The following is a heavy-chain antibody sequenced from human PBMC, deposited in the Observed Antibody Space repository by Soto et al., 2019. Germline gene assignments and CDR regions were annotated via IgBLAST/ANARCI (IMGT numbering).Heavy chain of an antibody. D-gene: IGHD6-19*01. J-gene: IGHJ6*02. CDR2: ISYDGSNK. CDR3: AQGDGAGHYYGMDV. CDR1: GFTFSDNG. V-gene: IGHV3-30*18. Sequence: QVQLVESGGGVVQPGRSLTLFCAASGFTFSDNGMHWVRQAPGKGLEWVSVISYDGSNKYYGDSVKGRFTISRDNSKNTMSLQMHSLLADDTAVYYCAQGDGAGHYYGMDVWGQGTTVTVSS.